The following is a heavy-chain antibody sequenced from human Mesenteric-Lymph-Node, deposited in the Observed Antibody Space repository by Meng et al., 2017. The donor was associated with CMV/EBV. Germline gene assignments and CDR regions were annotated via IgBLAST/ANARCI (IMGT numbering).Heavy chain of an antibody. V-gene: IGHV4-59*01. CDR1: GGSINSFY. CDR2: ISYSGNT. J-gene: IGHJ5*01. Sequence: LPCTVSGGSINSFYWSWLRQPPGKGLEWIGYISYSGNTNHNPSLKSRVTISMDTSKNQFSLRLTSVAVADTALYYCARGYGLGDPPDSWGQGTLVTVSS. D-gene: IGHD3/OR15-3a*01. CDR3: ARGYGLGDPPDS.